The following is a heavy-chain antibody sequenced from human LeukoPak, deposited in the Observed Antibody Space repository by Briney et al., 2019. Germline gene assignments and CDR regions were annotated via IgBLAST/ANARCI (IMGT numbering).Heavy chain of an antibody. Sequence: GGSLRLYCAASGFTFSNARMSWVRQAPGKGLEWVGRINDGGTTDYAAPAKDRFTISRDDSKNTLYLQMNSLKTEDTAVYYCTTEPLGYCSSSTCYDYFDCWGQGTQVTVSS. V-gene: IGHV3-15*01. CDR1: GFTFSNAR. D-gene: IGHD2-2*01. CDR3: TTEPLGYCSSSTCYDYFDC. CDR2: INDGGTT. J-gene: IGHJ4*02.